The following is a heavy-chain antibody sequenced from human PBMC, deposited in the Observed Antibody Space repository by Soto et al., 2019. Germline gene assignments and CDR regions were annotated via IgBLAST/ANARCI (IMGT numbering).Heavy chain of an antibody. J-gene: IGHJ6*02. Sequence: PGESLKISCKGSGYSFTSYWIGWVRQMPGKGLEWMGIIYPGDSDTRYSPSFQGQVTISADKSISTAYLQWSSLKASDTAMYYCARLPSYYYDSSGSTHDYYYYYYGMDVWGQGTTVTVSS. V-gene: IGHV5-51*01. CDR2: IYPGDSDT. CDR1: GYSFTSYW. D-gene: IGHD3-22*01. CDR3: ARLPSYYYDSSGSTHDYYYYYYGMDV.